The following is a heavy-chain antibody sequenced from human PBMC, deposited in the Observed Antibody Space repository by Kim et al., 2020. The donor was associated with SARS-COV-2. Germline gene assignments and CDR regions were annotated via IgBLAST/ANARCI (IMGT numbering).Heavy chain of an antibody. CDR2: IYWDNDK. D-gene: IGHD5-18*01. CDR3: AHRQARGIFYIYGLGFAY. V-gene: IGHV2-5*02. Sequence: SGPTLVNPTQTLTLTCTFSGFSLSTSGVAVGWIRQPPGKALEWLALIYWDNDKRYSPSLKSRLTITKDSSKNQVVLTMTNMDPVDTATYYCAHRQARGIFYIYGLGFAYWGQGALVTVSS. J-gene: IGHJ4*02. CDR1: GFSLSTSGVA.